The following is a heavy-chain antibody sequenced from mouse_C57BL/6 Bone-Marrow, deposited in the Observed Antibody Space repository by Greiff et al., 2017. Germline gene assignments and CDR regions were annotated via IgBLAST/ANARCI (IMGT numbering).Heavy chain of an antibody. CDR3: ARSHYDGYLDY. CDR2: IDPSDSYT. J-gene: IGHJ2*01. V-gene: IGHV1-69*01. Sequence: QVQLQQPGAELVMPGASVKLSCKASGYTFTSYWMHWVKQRPGQGLEWIGEIDPSDSYTNYNQKFKGKSTLTVDKSSSTAYMQLSSLTSEDSAVYYCARSHYDGYLDYWGQGTTLTGSS. D-gene: IGHD2-3*01. CDR1: GYTFTSYW.